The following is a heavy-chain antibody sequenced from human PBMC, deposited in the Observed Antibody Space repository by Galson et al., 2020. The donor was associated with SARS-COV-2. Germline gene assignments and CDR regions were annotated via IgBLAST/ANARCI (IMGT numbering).Heavy chain of an antibody. CDR3: VRDPYLASAGQYYEDTTEFFRH. CDR1: GFTFSDYN. CDR2: ISSSGRYI. Sequence: GGSLRLSCAVSGFTFSDYNMNWVRQTPGKGLEWVSFISSSGRYIYYADSLKGRFTISRDNAKNSLFLQINILRAEDTGTYYCVRDPYLASAGQYYEDTTEFFRHWGQGTLVSVSS. J-gene: IGHJ1*01. V-gene: IGHV3-21*04. D-gene: IGHD3-16*01.